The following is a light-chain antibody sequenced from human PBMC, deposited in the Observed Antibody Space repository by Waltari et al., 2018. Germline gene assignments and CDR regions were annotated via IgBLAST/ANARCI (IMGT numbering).Light chain of an antibody. CDR3: CSYADSSTPVV. Sequence: QSALTQPASVSGSPGQSITISCTGTNSDVGSYNLVSWYQHHPGKAPKLMIYEGSKLPSGVSNRFSGSKSGNSASLTISGLQAEDEADYYCCSYADSSTPVVFGGGTKLTVL. CDR1: NSDVGSYNL. CDR2: EGS. J-gene: IGLJ2*01. V-gene: IGLV2-23*01.